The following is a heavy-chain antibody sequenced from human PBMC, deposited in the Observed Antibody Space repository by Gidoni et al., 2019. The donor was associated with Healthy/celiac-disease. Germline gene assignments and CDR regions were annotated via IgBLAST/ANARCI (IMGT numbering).Heavy chain of an antibody. Sequence: QVQLQESGPGLVTPSETLSLTCTVSGGSISSYYWSWIRQPPGKGLEWIGDIYYSGSTNYNPSLKSRVTISVDTSKNQFSLKLSSVTAADTAVYYCARVHPDSSGWYFFDYWGQGTLVTVSS. J-gene: IGHJ4*02. V-gene: IGHV4-59*01. D-gene: IGHD6-19*01. CDR3: ARVHPDSSGWYFFDY. CDR2: IYYSGST. CDR1: GGSISSYY.